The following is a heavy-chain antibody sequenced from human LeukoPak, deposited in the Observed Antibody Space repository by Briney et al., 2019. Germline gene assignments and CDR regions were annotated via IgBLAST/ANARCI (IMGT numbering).Heavy chain of an antibody. CDR3: ARLRYGDYYGLDV. CDR1: GYRSTNSW. CDR2: IYPGDSDT. J-gene: IGHJ6*02. D-gene: IGHD4-17*01. Sequence: GGSLNISCKGSGYRSTNSWSAWVRKLPGKGLNWLGIIYPGDSDTRYSPSFQGQVTISADKSISTAYLQCSSLKASDTAIYYCARLRYGDYYGLDVWGQGTTVIVSS. V-gene: IGHV5-51*01.